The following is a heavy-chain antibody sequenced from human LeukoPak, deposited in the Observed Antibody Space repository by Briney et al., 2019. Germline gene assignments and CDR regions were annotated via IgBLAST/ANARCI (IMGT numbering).Heavy chain of an antibody. V-gene: IGHV4-59*01. CDR3: ARGRFLDAFDI. J-gene: IGHJ3*02. CDR1: GGSFSGYY. Sequence: SETLSLTCAVYGGSFSGYYWSWIRQPPGKGLGWIGYIYYSGSTKYKPSLKSRVTISVDTSKNQFSLKLSSVTAADTAVYYCARGRFLDAFDIWGQGTMVTVSS. CDR2: IYYSGST. D-gene: IGHD3-3*01.